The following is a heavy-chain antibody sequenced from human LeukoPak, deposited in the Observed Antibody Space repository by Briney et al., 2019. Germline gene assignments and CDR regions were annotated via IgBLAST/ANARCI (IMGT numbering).Heavy chain of an antibody. CDR2: INHSGST. V-gene: IGHV4-34*01. CDR1: GGAFSGYY. D-gene: IGHD5-12*01. Sequence: KPSETLSLNCAVYGGAFSGYYWSLIRQPPGKGLEWIGEINHSGSTNYNPSLKSRVTISVDTSKNQFSLKLSSVTAADTAVYYCARMGGYGRWLRPGAVGYWGQGTLVTVSS. J-gene: IGHJ4*02. CDR3: ARMGGYGRWLRPGAVGY.